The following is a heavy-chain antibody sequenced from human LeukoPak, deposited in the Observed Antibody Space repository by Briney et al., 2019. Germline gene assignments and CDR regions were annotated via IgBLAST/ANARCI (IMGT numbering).Heavy chain of an antibody. Sequence: GGSLRLSCAASGFTFSSYDMHWVRQATGKGLEWVSAIGTAGDTYYPGSVKGRFTISRENAKNSLYLQMNSLRAGDKAVYYCARGGITFGGVIVLGMDVWGQGTTVTVSS. J-gene: IGHJ6*02. CDR1: GFTFSSYD. D-gene: IGHD3-16*02. CDR3: ARGGITFGGVIVLGMDV. CDR2: IGTAGDT. V-gene: IGHV3-13*01.